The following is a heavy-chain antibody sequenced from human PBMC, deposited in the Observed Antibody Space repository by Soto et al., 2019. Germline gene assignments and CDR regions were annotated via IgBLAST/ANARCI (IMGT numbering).Heavy chain of an antibody. CDR1: GGSISSSSYY. V-gene: IGHV4-39*01. CDR3: ARHRARNWFDP. J-gene: IGHJ5*02. D-gene: IGHD6-6*01. CDR2: IYYSGST. Sequence: SETLSLTSIVSGGSISSSSYYWGWIRQPPGKGLEWIGSIYYSGSTYYNPSLKSRVTISVDTSKNQFSLKLSSVTAADTAVFYCARHRARNWFDPWGHGTLVTVSS.